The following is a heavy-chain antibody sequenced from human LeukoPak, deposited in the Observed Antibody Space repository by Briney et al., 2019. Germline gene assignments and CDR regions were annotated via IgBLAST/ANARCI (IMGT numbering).Heavy chain of an antibody. V-gene: IGHV3-30-3*01. J-gene: IGHJ4*02. CDR1: GFTFSSYA. D-gene: IGHD6-19*01. Sequence: GRSLRLSCAASGFTFSSYAMHWVRQAPGKGLEWVAVISYNGSNKYYADSVKGRFTISRDNSKNTLYLQMNSLRAEDTAVYYCARGVRIAVAGRYYFDYWGQGTLVTVSS. CDR2: ISYNGSNK. CDR3: ARGVRIAVAGRYYFDY.